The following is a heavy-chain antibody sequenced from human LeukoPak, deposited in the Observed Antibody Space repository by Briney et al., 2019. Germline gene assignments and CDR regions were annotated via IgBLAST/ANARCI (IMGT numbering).Heavy chain of an antibody. D-gene: IGHD6-13*01. CDR2: ISSSSSTI. Sequence: GGSLRLSCAASGFTFSSYSMNWVRQAPGKGLEWVSYISSSSSTIYYADSVKGRFTISRDNAKNSLYLQMNSLRAEDTAVYYCARVFGQLVLDYWGQGTLVTVSS. CDR3: ARVFGQLVLDY. J-gene: IGHJ4*02. V-gene: IGHV3-48*01. CDR1: GFTFSSYS.